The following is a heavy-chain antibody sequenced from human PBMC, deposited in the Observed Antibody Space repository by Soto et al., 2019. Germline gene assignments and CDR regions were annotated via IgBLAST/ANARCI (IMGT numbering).Heavy chain of an antibody. CDR2: IYFDGITT. CDR3: ARGGAIGVDY. V-gene: IGHV3-74*01. J-gene: IGHJ4*02. CDR1: GFTFNTNW. Sequence: GGXLILACTASGFTFNTNWIQWVRQAPGKGLVWVSRIYFDGITTNYADSVKGRLTVSRYNAKNTVYLHVNTLRDEDTAVYYCARGGAIGVDYWGQGTLVTVSS.